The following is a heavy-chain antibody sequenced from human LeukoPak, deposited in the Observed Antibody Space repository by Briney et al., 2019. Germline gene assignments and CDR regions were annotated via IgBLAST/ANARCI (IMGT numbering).Heavy chain of an antibody. CDR2: ISGGGGST. Sequence: GGSLRLSCAASGFTFSSYAMNWVRQAPGKGLEWVSTISGGGGSTYYTDSVKGRFTISRDNSKNTLYLQMNSLRAEDTAVYYCAKVSEGSGSYYNWAVDYYYYYGMDVWGQGTTVTVSS. CDR3: AKVSEGSGSYYNWAVDYYYYYGMDV. D-gene: IGHD3-10*01. V-gene: IGHV3-23*01. CDR1: GFTFSSYA. J-gene: IGHJ6*02.